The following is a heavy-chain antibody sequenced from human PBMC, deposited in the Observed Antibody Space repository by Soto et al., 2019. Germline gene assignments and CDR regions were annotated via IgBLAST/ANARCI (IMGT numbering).Heavy chain of an antibody. CDR3: ARQPGVSSSWIVDY. Sequence: SETLSLTCTVSGGSLRSSNYFWGWIRQPPGKGLEWIGSTYYSGRTYHNPSLKSRVTISVDTSKNQFSLKLSSVTAADTAVYYCARQPGVSSSWIVDYWGQGTLVTVSS. J-gene: IGHJ4*02. CDR1: GGSLRSSNYF. D-gene: IGHD6-13*01. V-gene: IGHV4-39*01. CDR2: TYYSGRT.